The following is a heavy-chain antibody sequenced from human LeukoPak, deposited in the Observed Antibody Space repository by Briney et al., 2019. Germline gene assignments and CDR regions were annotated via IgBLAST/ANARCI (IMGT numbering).Heavy chain of an antibody. V-gene: IGHV4-59*01. Sequence: SETLSLTCNVSGGSISGYHWSWIRQPPGKGLEWLGYIYYSGSSNYNPSLKSRVTMSADTSKNQFSLKLSSVTAADTAVYYCARDQDYYDSRGYLGMTWSFDFWGLGTLVTVSS. CDR1: GGSISGYH. J-gene: IGHJ4*02. CDR3: ARDQDYYDSRGYLGMTWSFDF. CDR2: IYYSGSS. D-gene: IGHD3-22*01.